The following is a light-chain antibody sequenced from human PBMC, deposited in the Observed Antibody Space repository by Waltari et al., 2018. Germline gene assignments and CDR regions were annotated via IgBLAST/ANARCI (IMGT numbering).Light chain of an antibody. Sequence: DIVLTQSPAPLSLSPGERATLSSRASQSIHNYLAWYQQKPGQAPRLLIYDTSNRATGISARFSGSGFGTDFTLTISSLEPEDFAVYYCQQRRNWPLTFGGGTKVEIK. CDR2: DTS. CDR1: QSIHNY. V-gene: IGKV3-11*01. J-gene: IGKJ4*01. CDR3: QQRRNWPLT.